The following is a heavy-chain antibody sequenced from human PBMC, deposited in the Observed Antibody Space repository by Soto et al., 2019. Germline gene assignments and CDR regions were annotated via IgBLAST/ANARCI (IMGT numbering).Heavy chain of an antibody. J-gene: IGHJ6*02. CDR2: IYTSGST. CDR3: ARDRVGDWSELLYVMDV. D-gene: IGHD3-16*01. V-gene: IGHV4-4*07. Sequence: QVQLQESGPGLVKPSETLSLTCTVPGGSISSYYWSWIRQPAGKGLEWIGRIYTSGSTNYNPSLKSRVTMSVDMSKNQYALKLRSVTAADTAVYYCARDRVGDWSELLYVMDVWGQGTTVTVSS. CDR1: GGSISSYY.